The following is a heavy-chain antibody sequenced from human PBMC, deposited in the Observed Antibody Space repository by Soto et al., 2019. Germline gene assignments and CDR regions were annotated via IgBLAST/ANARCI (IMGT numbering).Heavy chain of an antibody. J-gene: IGHJ6*02. CDR2: IIPIFGTA. D-gene: IGHD3-10*01. Sequence: SLKRYCKASGESNSIYASGWVRQAPGQGLEWMGGIIPIFGTANYAQKFQGRVTITADESTSTAYMELSSLRSEDTAVYYGARRGEYGMDVWGQGTTVTVFS. V-gene: IGHV1-69*13. CDR1: GESNSIYA. CDR3: ARRGEYGMDV.